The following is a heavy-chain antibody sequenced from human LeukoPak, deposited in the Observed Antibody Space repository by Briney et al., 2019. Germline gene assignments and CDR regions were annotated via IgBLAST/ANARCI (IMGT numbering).Heavy chain of an antibody. Sequence: GGSLRLSCAASGFTFSDYNMRWIRQAPGKGLEWVSAISGSGGSTYYAGSVKGRFTISRDNSKNTLYLQMNSLRAEDTAVYYCARDVGYFGSGSYPDYFDYWGQGILVTVSS. D-gene: IGHD3-10*01. CDR3: ARDVGYFGSGSYPDYFDY. V-gene: IGHV3-23*01. CDR1: GFTFSDYN. J-gene: IGHJ4*02. CDR2: ISGSGGST.